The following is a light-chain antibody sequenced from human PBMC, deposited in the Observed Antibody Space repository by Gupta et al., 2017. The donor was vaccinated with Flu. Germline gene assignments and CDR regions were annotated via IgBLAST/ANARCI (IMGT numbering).Light chain of an antibody. CDR2: SNK. J-gene: IGLJ3*02. V-gene: IGLV1-47*02. CDR3: SAWEYSRNGRWV. CDR1: STNTGSSD. Sequence: TTSCSGSSTNTGSSDLYWYQQHPETAPKLLIFSNKQRPSGAPDRFSGSNSGTSATPAITGLRPEDEADFYCSAWEYSRNGRWVFGGGTKLTVL.